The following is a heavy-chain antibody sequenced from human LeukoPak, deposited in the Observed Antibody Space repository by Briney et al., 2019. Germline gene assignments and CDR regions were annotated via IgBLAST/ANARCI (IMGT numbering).Heavy chain of an antibody. Sequence: PSQTLSLTCTVSGGSISSGSYYRRWIRQPAGEGLEWLGRIYTIVSTNSNPSLKSRATISVGTSKTQFTLQLNSVTAADTAVYYRAREPLGYCSSTSCYRDYYYYMDVWGKGTTVTVSS. CDR1: GGSISSGSYY. J-gene: IGHJ6*03. D-gene: IGHD2-2*02. CDR2: IYTIVST. CDR3: AREPLGYCSSTSCYRDYYYYMDV. V-gene: IGHV4-61*02.